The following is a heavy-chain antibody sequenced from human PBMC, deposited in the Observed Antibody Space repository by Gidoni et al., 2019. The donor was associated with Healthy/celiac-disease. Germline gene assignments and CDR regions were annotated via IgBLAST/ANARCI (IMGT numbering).Heavy chain of an antibody. CDR1: GGTISSYA. V-gene: IGHV1-69*10. CDR2: IIPILGIA. D-gene: IGHD3-22*01. J-gene: IGHJ4*02. Sequence: QVQLVQSGAEVKKPGSSVKDSCKASGGTISSYAISWVRQAPGQGLEWIGGIIPILGIATYAQKFQGRVTITAAKSTSTAYMELSSLRSEDTAFYYWARSDSSVYYWPLGNWGQGTLVTVSS. CDR3: ARSDSSVYYWPLGN.